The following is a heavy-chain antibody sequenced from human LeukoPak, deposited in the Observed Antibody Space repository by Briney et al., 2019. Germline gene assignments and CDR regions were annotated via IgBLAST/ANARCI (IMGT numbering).Heavy chain of an antibody. D-gene: IGHD1-26*01. CDR1: GGSISGYY. CDR3: ARGREWEPKVFDY. J-gene: IGHJ4*02. CDR2: IYYSGST. V-gene: IGHV4-59*01. Sequence: SETLSPTCTVSGGSISGYYWSWIRQPPGKGLEWIGYIYYSGSTNYNPSPKSRVTISVDTSKNQFSLKLSSVTAADTAVYYCARGREWEPKVFDYWGQGTLVTVSS.